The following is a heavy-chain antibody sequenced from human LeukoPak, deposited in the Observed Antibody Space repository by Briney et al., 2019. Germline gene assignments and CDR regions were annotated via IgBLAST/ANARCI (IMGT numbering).Heavy chain of an antibody. CDR1: GFLFSDFIDHT. V-gene: IGHV3-21*01. CDR2: ISSSSTSI. Sequence: GGSLRLSCADSGFLFSDFIDHTMVWVRQAPGKGLEWVSYISSSSTSISYADSVRGRFGISRDNAQRSLYLHMNSLRDEDTAVYYCAREFSVVGNFDYWGQGTLVIVPS. CDR3: AREFSVVGNFDY. D-gene: IGHD2-21*01. J-gene: IGHJ4*02.